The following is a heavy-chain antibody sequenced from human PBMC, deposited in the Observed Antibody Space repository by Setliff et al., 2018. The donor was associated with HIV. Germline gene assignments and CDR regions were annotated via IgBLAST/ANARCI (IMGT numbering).Heavy chain of an antibody. J-gene: IGHJ4*01. CDR3: AKEAFTSGWSHYDN. CDR2: INSGTGNT. Sequence: ASVKVSCKASGFIFTNYGIHWVRQAPGHSLEWMGFINSGTGNTIYSQKFQGRIAVTGDSSASTAYMELSTMTSEDTAIYYCAKEAFTSGWSHYDNWGHGTLVTVSS. CDR1: GFIFTNYG. D-gene: IGHD2-2*01. V-gene: IGHV1-3*01.